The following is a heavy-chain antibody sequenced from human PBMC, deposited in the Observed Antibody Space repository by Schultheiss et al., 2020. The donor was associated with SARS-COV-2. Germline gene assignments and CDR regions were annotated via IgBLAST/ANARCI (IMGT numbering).Heavy chain of an antibody. J-gene: IGHJ6*02. CDR1: GGSFSGYY. V-gene: IGHV4-34*09. CDR2: INHSGST. CDR3: GRDQLWFGSGDYGMDV. Sequence: SQTLSLTCAVYGGSFSGYYWSWIRQPPGKGLEWIGEINHSGSTNYNPSLKSRVTISVDTSKNQFSLKLRSVTAADTAVYYCGRDQLWFGSGDYGMDVWGQGTTVTVSS. D-gene: IGHD3-10*01.